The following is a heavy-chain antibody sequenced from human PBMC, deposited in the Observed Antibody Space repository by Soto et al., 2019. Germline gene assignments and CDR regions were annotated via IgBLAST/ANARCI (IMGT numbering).Heavy chain of an antibody. V-gene: IGHV3-30-3*01. CDR3: AVGYGGSRRNWFDP. CDR2: ISYDGTYI. Sequence: QVQLVESGGGVVQPGRSLRLSCVASGFTFRSYAMHWVRQAPGKGLEWVAGISYDGTYIYYSDSVKGQSTISRDNSKNTLYLQMNSLRAEHTAVYYCAVGYGGSRRNWFDPWGQGTLVTVSS. J-gene: IGHJ5*02. D-gene: IGHD4-17*01. CDR1: GFTFRSYA.